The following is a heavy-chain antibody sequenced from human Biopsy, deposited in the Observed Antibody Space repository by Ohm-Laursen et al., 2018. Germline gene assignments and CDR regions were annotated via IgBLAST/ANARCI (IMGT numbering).Heavy chain of an antibody. CDR3: ARGATYPSIDGYYGLDL. D-gene: IGHD3-9*01. CDR2: INPNSGNA. Sequence: GSSVKVSCKPSGYTFAGYYLHWVRQAPGHGLGWMGWINPNSGNANYAQSFQGILTVTRVTSISTAYMELTSLTFDNTEIYYCARGATYPSIDGYYGLDLWGQGTTVIVSS. V-gene: IGHV1-2*02. J-gene: IGHJ6*02. CDR1: GYTFAGYY.